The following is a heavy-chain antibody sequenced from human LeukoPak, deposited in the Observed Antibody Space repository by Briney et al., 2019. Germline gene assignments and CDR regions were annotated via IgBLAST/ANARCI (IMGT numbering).Heavy chain of an antibody. Sequence: GGSLRLSCAASGFTFSSYGMHWVRQAPGKGLEWVAFIRYDGSNKYYADSVKGRFTISRDNSKNTLYLQMNSLRSDDTAVYYCARGSLYGKGSSWYDYWGQGTLVTVSS. V-gene: IGHV3-30*02. J-gene: IGHJ4*02. CDR3: ARGSLYGKGSSWYDY. CDR2: IRYDGSNK. D-gene: IGHD6-13*01. CDR1: GFTFSSYG.